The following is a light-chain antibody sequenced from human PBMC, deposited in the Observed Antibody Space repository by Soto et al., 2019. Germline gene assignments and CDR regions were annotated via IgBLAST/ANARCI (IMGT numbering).Light chain of an antibody. CDR3: QQRSNWPIT. V-gene: IGKV3-11*01. CDR2: DAS. J-gene: IGKJ5*01. Sequence: EIVSTQSPSTLSLSPGERATLSCRASQSVSSYLAWYQQKPGQAPRLLIYDASNRATGIPARFSGSGSGTDFTLTISSLEPEDFAVYYCQQRSNWPITLGQGTRLEIK. CDR1: QSVSSY.